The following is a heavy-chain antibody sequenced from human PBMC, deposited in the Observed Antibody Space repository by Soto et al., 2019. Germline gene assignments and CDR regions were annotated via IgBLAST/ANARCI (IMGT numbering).Heavy chain of an antibody. CDR2: IYHSGST. CDR1: GGSISSSNW. V-gene: IGHV4-4*02. Sequence: QVQLQESGPGLVKPSGTLSLTCAVSGGSISSSNWWSWVRQPPGKGLEWIGEIYHSGSTNYNPSLKRRVTRPVDKSKNPCSLKLSSVTAAVTAVYYCARDHGRGYSYGGGWFDPWGQGTLVTVSS. D-gene: IGHD5-18*01. CDR3: ARDHGRGYSYGGGWFDP. J-gene: IGHJ5*02.